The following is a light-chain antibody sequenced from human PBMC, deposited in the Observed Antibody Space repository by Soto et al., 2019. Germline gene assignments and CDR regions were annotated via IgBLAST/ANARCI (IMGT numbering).Light chain of an antibody. CDR3: QQYNTYPLT. CDR2: DAS. Sequence: DIQMTQSPSTLSASVGDRVTTTCRASQTISNWLAWYQQKPGKAPKVLIFDASTLDGGVPSRFSGRRSGTDFTLTISSLQPSDFATYYCQQYNTYPLTFGGATKVDIK. J-gene: IGKJ4*01. V-gene: IGKV1-5*01. CDR1: QTISNW.